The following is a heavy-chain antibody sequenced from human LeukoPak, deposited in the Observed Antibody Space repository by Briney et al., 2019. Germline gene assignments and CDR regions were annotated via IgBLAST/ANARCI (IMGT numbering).Heavy chain of an antibody. D-gene: IGHD5-18*01. CDR3: VKGRRRGYAYGTLES. V-gene: IGHV3-43*01. Sequence: GGSLRLSCAASGFTFDYYTMYWVRQGPEKGLEWVSLISMDGVNTFYADSVKGRFTISRDNNKNSLYLQMNGLRTDDTGLYYCVKGRRRGYAYGTLESWGQATLVTVSS. J-gene: IGHJ4*02. CDR2: ISMDGVNT. CDR1: GFTFDYYT.